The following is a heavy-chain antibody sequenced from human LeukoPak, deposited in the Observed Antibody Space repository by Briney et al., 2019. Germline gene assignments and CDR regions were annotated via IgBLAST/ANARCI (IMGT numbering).Heavy chain of an antibody. V-gene: IGHV4-34*01. D-gene: IGHD3-9*01. J-gene: IGHJ2*01. Sequence: PSETLSLTCDVYGGSFSGYYWSWIRQPPGKGLEWIGEINHSGSTNYNPSLKSRVTMSVDTSKNQFSLKLSSVTAADTAVYYCARQTYDILTGYSFNWYFDLWGRGTLVTVSS. CDR1: GGSFSGYY. CDR3: ARQTYDILTGYSFNWYFDL. CDR2: INHSGST.